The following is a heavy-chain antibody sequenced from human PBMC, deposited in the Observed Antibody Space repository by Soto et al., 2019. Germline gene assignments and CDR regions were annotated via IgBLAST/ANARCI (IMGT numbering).Heavy chain of an antibody. CDR1: GGSISSGAYY. V-gene: IGHV4-31*03. Sequence: SETLSLTCTVSGGSISSGAYYWSWTRQHPGKGLEWFGYIYYTGNTNYNPYIKSRVTISLDTSKNQFSPKLRSVTAADTAVYYCAGDILYCDSSGYHESGAFDLWGQGAMVTVSS. CDR3: AGDILYCDSSGYHESGAFDL. CDR2: IYYTGNT. D-gene: IGHD3-22*01. J-gene: IGHJ3*01.